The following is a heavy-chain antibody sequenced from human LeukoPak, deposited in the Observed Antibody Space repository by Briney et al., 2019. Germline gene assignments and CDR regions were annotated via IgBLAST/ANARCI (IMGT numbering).Heavy chain of an antibody. D-gene: IGHD6-13*01. V-gene: IGHV1-69*13. CDR1: GGTFSSYA. CDR3: ARAGKVAAAFLDHRCYFDY. J-gene: IGHJ4*02. Sequence: GASVTVSCKASGGTFSSYAISWVRQAPGQGLEGMGGIIPIFGTANYAQKFQGRVTITADESTSTAYMELSSLRSEDTAVYYCARAGKVAAAFLDHRCYFDYWGQGTLVTVSS. CDR2: IIPIFGTA.